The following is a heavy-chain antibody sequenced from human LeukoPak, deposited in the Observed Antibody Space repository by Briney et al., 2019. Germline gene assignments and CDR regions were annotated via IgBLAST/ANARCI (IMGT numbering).Heavy chain of an antibody. CDR3: AKMHGYFDY. J-gene: IGHJ4*02. CDR2: ISGSGGST. CDR1: GFTFSSYA. V-gene: IGHV3-23*01. Sequence: PGGSLRLSCAAAGFTFSSYAMSWVRQAPGKGLEWVSSISGSGGSTYYADSVKGRFAISRDNSKNMLYLQMSSLRAEDTAVYYCAKMHGYFDYWGQGALVPVSS.